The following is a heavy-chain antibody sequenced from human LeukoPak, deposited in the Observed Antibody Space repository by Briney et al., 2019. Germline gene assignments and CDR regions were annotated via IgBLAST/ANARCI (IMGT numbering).Heavy chain of an antibody. CDR2: IEQQGSEK. CDR1: GFTFSSYW. D-gene: IGHD4-17*01. CDR3: ARGSTTVTHRGGFDS. V-gene: IGHV3-7*01. Sequence: PGGSLRLSCAASGFTFSSYWMTWVRQAPGKGLEWVANIEQQGSEKYYVDFAEGRFTISRDNAKNSLYLQMNSLRAEDTAMYYCARGSTTVTHRGGFDSWGQGTLVTVSS. J-gene: IGHJ4*02.